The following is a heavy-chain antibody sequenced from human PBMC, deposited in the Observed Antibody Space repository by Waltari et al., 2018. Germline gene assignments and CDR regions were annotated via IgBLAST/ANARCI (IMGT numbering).Heavy chain of an antibody. CDR2: IYHDGTT. D-gene: IGHD2-2*03. V-gene: IGHV4-38-2*01. J-gene: IGHJ5*02. CDR3: ARQTLGYCTSAACRRLET. CDR1: GYFINTGFF. Sequence: QVQLQESGPGLVRPSETLSLTCDVSGYFINTGFFWGWTRQPPGKGLEWIGNIYHDGTTYYNPSLKPRLMISLDTSKNQFSLRLNFVDVADTAVYYCARQTLGYCTSAACRRLETCGQGILVTVSS.